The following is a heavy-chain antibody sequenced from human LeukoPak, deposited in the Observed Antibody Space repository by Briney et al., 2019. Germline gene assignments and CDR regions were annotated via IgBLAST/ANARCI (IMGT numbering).Heavy chain of an antibody. CDR2: INPNSGGT. J-gene: IGHJ4*02. CDR3: ARTYCSSTSCSNFDY. V-gene: IGHV1-2*02. CDR1: GYTFTGYY. D-gene: IGHD2-2*01. Sequence: EASVKVSCKASGYTFTGYYTHWVRQAPGQGLEWMGWINPNSGGTNYAQKFQGRVTMTRDTSISTAYMELSRLRSDDTAVYYCARTYCSSTSCSNFDYWGQGTLVTVSS.